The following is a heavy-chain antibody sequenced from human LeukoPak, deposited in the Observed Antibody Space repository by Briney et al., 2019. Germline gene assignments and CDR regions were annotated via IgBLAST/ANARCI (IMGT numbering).Heavy chain of an antibody. V-gene: IGHV4-39*07. Sequence: SETLSLTCTVSGGSISSSSYYWGWIRQPPGTGLEWIGSIYYSGSTYYNPSLKSRVTISVDTSKNQFSLKLSSVTAADTAVYYCARDKAITMVRGVINWFDPWGQGTLVTVSS. D-gene: IGHD3-10*01. CDR1: GGSISSSSYY. J-gene: IGHJ5*02. CDR3: ARDKAITMVRGVINWFDP. CDR2: IYYSGST.